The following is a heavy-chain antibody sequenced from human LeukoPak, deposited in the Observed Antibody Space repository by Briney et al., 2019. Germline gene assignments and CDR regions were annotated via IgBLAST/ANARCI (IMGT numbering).Heavy chain of an antibody. CDR1: GFTFDDYA. V-gene: IGHV3-9*01. CDR3: AKAYSGSSPDAFDI. D-gene: IGHD1-26*01. Sequence: GGSLRLSCAASGFTFDDYAMHWVRQAPGKGLEWVSGISWNSGSIGYADSVKGRFTISRDNAKNSLYLQMNSLRAEDTALYYCAKAYSGSSPDAFDIWGQGTMVTVSS. J-gene: IGHJ3*02. CDR2: ISWNSGSI.